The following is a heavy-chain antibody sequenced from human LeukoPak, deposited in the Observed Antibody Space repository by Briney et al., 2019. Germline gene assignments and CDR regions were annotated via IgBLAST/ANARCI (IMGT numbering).Heavy chain of an antibody. J-gene: IGHJ4*02. V-gene: IGHV4-39*07. Sequence: SEALSLTCTVSGGSISSSSYYWGWIRQPPGKGLEWIGSINYSGSTYYNPSLKSRVTISVDRSKNQFSLKLSSVTAADTAVYYCARIYGSGSYYNHDYWGQGTLVTVSS. CDR3: ARIYGSGSYYNHDY. CDR1: GGSISSSSYY. D-gene: IGHD3-10*01. CDR2: INYSGST.